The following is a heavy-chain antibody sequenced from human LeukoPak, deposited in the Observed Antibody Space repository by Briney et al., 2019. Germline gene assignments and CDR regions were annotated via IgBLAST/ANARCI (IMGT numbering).Heavy chain of an antibody. V-gene: IGHV3-30-3*01. D-gene: IGHD3-22*01. J-gene: IGHJ6*02. CDR3: ARDQGAYYYDSSGAHYYYYGMDV. Sequence: HPGGSLRLSCAASGFTFSSYAMHWVRQAPGKGLEWVAVISYDGSNKYYADSVKGRFTISRDNSKNTLYLQMNSLRAEDTAVYYCARDQGAYYYDSSGAHYYYYGMDVWGQGTTVTVSS. CDR1: GFTFSSYA. CDR2: ISYDGSNK.